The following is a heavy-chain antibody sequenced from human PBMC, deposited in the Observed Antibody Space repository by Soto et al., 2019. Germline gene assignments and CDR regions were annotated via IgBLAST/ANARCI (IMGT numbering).Heavy chain of an antibody. D-gene: IGHD2-15*01. CDR2: IYSTGST. V-gene: IGHV4-59*01. CDR3: ARETGVGGLDY. Sequence: QVQLQESGPGLVKPSETLSLTCTVSGGSISSYYWTWIRQPPGKGLEWIGYIYSTGSTNYNPSLKSRLTISVDTSKNHFSLKLTSVTAADTAVYYCARETGVGGLDYCGQGTLVTVSS. J-gene: IGHJ4*02. CDR1: GGSISSYY.